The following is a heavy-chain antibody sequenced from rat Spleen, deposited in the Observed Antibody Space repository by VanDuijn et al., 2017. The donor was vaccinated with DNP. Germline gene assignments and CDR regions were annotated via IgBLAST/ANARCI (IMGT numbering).Heavy chain of an antibody. CDR2: ISYFGDNT. CDR3: ARHGRRVFDY. Sequence: EVRLVESGGGLVQPGRSLKLSCAASGFTFSDYYMAWVRQAPTKGLELVAYISYFGDNTYSGDSVKGRFTIYRDNAKSTLYLQMNSLRSEDMATYYCARHGRRVFDYWGQGVMVTVSS. J-gene: IGHJ2*01. D-gene: IGHD1-11*01. CDR1: GFTFSDYY. V-gene: IGHV5-22*01.